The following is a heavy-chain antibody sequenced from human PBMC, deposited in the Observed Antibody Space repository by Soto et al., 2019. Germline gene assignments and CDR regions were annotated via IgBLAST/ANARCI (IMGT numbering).Heavy chain of an antibody. CDR2: ISSTTNYI. CDR1: GFTFTRYS. J-gene: IGHJ4*02. CDR3: ARESEDLTSNFDY. Sequence: GGSLRLSCAASGFTFTRYSMNWVRRAPGKGLEWVSSISSTTNYIYYGDSMKGRFTISRGNAKNSLYLEMNSLRAEDTAVYYCARESEDLTSNFDYWGQGTLVTVSS. V-gene: IGHV3-21*06.